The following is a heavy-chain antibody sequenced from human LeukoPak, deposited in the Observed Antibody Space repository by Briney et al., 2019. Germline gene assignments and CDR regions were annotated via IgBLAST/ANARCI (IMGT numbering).Heavy chain of an antibody. CDR3: ARDHGPLHTYYYGSGSYYLFDY. CDR2: ISSSGSTI. V-gene: IGHV3-11*01. Sequence: PGGSLRLSCTASGFTFGDYAMSWVRQAPGKGLEWVSYISSSGSTIYYADSVKGRFTISRDNAKNSLYLQMNSLRAEDTAVYYCARDHGPLHTYYYGSGSYYLFDYWGQGTLVTVSS. CDR1: GFTFGDYA. J-gene: IGHJ4*02. D-gene: IGHD3-10*01.